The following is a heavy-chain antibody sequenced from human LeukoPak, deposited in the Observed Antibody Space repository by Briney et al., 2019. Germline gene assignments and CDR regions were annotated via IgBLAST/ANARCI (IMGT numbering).Heavy chain of an antibody. D-gene: IGHD2-21*02. Sequence: SETLSLTCAVSGGSISSGGYSWSWIRQPPGKGLEWIGYIYYSGSTYYNPSLKSRVTISVDTSKNQFSLKLSSVTAADTAVCYCASLGGDSRTYYMDVWGKGTTVTVSS. CDR3: ASLGGDSRTYYMDV. CDR1: GGSISSGGYS. V-gene: IGHV4-30-4*07. CDR2: IYYSGST. J-gene: IGHJ6*03.